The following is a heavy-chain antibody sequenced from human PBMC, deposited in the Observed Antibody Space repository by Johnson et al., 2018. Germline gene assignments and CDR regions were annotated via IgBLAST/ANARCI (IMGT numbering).Heavy chain of an antibody. J-gene: IGHJ6*02. Sequence: VQLVQSGGGLVQPGGSLRLSCAASGFTFSSTWMHWVRQAPGKGLVWVSHINSDGSGTGYADSVKGRFTISTDNAKNTLYLQMNSLRVEDTAVYYCAKDWAYGLAVWGQGTTVTVSS. CDR2: INSDGSGT. CDR1: GFTFSSTW. D-gene: IGHD3-16*01. CDR3: AKDWAYGLAV. V-gene: IGHV3-74*01.